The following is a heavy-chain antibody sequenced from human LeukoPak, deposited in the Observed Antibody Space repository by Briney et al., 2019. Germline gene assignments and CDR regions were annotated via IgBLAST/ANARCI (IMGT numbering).Heavy chain of an antibody. CDR2: ISHDGRNK. V-gene: IGHV3-30*04. D-gene: IGHD3-10*01. CDR3: ARGSHQDYFGSMTYPFDY. J-gene: IGHJ4*02. CDR1: GFTFSSYT. Sequence: GGSLRLSCAASGFTFSSYTIHWVRQAPGKGLEGVTLISHDGRNKNYADSVKGRFTISRDNSKRTLYLEVNSLIPDDTAVYYCARGSHQDYFGSMTYPFDYWGQGTLVTVSS.